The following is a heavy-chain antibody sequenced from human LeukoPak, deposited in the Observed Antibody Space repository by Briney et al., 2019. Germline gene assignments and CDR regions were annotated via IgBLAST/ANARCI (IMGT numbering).Heavy chain of an antibody. CDR2: ISSSGSTI. V-gene: IGHV3-11*04. Sequence: PGGSLRLSCAASGFTFSDYYMSWIRQAPGQGLEWVSYISSSGSTIYYADSVKGRFTISRDNAKNSLYLQMLCLRAEDTVVYFCARDAERGGDCDLWGQGTLVTVSS. D-gene: IGHD2-21*02. CDR3: ARDAERGGDCDL. CDR1: GFTFSDYY. J-gene: IGHJ5*02.